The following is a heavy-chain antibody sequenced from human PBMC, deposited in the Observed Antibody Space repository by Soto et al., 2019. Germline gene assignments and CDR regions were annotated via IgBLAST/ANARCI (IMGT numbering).Heavy chain of an antibody. V-gene: IGHV3-48*01. J-gene: IGHJ4*02. CDR1: GFTFSSYS. CDR2: ISSSSSTI. CDR3: AREYYYDSSGYYGY. Sequence: GGSLRLSCAASGFTFSSYSMNWVRQAPGKGLEWVSYISSSSSTIYYADSVKGRFTISRDNAKNSLYLQMNSLRAEDTAVYYCAREYYYDSSGYYGYWGQGTLVTVSS. D-gene: IGHD3-22*01.